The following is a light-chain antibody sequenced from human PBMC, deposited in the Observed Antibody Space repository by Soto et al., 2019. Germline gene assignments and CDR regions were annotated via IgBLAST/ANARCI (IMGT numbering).Light chain of an antibody. J-gene: IGLJ1*01. CDR2: EGS. Sequence: QSALTQPASVSGSPGQSITISCNGTSSDVGSYNLVSWYQQHPGKAPKLMIYEGSKRPSGVSNRFSGSKSGNTASLTVSGLQAEDEADYYCCSYAGSSTSVFGTGTKLTVL. V-gene: IGLV2-23*01. CDR1: SSDVGSYNL. CDR3: CSYAGSSTSV.